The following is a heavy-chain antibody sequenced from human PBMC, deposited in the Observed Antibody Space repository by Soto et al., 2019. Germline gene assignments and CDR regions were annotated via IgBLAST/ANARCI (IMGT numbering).Heavy chain of an antibody. J-gene: IGHJ4*01. CDR3: AIAMAGKWHPFDY. D-gene: IGHD6-19*01. CDR1: GGSISSSNW. Sequence: SETLSLTCAVSGGSISSSNWWSWVRRPPGKGLEWIGEIYHSGSTNYNPSFKSRVTISVDKSKNTLYLQMDSLRPEDTAVYYCAIAMAGKWHPFDYWGHGTLVTVSS. V-gene: IGHV4-4*02. CDR2: IYHSGST.